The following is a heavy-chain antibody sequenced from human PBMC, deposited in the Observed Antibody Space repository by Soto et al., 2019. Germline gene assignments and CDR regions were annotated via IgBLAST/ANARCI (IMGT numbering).Heavy chain of an antibody. Sequence: GGSLRLSCAASGFTFSSFHMNWVRQAPGRGLEWVAYITSSSDTIYYSESVKGRFTISRDNGKNSLFLQMNSLRDEDTAVYYCARGDFHDTSGPFSDAFDIWGQGTMVTVSS. CDR3: ARGDFHDTSGPFSDAFDI. V-gene: IGHV3-48*02. CDR2: ITSSSDTI. CDR1: GFTFSSFH. J-gene: IGHJ3*02. D-gene: IGHD3-22*01.